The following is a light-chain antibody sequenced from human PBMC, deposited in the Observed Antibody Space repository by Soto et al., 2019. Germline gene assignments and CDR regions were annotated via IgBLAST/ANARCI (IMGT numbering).Light chain of an antibody. V-gene: IGKV3-15*01. CDR1: QSVSSS. CDR3: QQYNDWPRT. J-gene: IGKJ1*01. CDR2: GAS. Sequence: MTLPTALLPVTPGQRDTRTNRASQSVSSSLAWYQQKPGQAPRLLIYGASTRATGIPARFSGSGSGTEFTLTISSLQSEDFAVYYCQQYNDWPRTFGQGTKVDI.